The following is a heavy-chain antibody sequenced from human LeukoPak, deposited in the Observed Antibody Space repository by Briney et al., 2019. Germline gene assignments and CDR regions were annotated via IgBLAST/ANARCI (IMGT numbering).Heavy chain of an antibody. D-gene: IGHD6-13*01. J-gene: IGHJ3*02. CDR2: IFYSGST. Sequence: EPLSLTCTASGGSISSSSYFWGWIRQPPGKGLEWIGTIFYSGSTSYNPSLKSRVTMSVDTFKNQFSLNLSSVTAADTAVYYCARRSAGHDAFDIWGQGTLVTVSS. V-gene: IGHV4-39*01. CDR3: ARRSAGHDAFDI. CDR1: GGSISSSSYF.